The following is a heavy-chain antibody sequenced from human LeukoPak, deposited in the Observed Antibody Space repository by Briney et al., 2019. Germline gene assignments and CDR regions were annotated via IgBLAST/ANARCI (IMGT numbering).Heavy chain of an antibody. CDR2: TAGADDVI. Sequence: PGGSLRLSCAVSGLTFSDYRMIWVRQAPEKRLEWVAATAGADDVILYADSVKGRFTISTDNSKNTVYLQMNSLRAEDTALYFCATYIQRPPGMDVWGQGTTVTVSS. CDR3: ATYIQRPPGMDV. CDR1: GLTFSDYR. V-gene: IGHV3-23*01. D-gene: IGHD2-15*01. J-gene: IGHJ6*02.